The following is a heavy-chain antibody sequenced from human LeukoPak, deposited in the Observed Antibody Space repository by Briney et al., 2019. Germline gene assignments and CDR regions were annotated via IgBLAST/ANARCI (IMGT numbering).Heavy chain of an antibody. V-gene: IGHV4-30-4*08. J-gene: IGHJ4*02. CDR3: AREGKLRFLEWLIDY. CDR2: IYYSGST. D-gene: IGHD3-3*01. CDR1: GLTFSSYA. Sequence: LRLSCAASGLTFSSYAMSWIRQPPGKGLEWIGYIYYSGSTYYNPSLKSRVTISVDTSKNQFSLKLSSVTAADTAVYYCAREGKLRFLEWLIDYWGQGTLVTVSS.